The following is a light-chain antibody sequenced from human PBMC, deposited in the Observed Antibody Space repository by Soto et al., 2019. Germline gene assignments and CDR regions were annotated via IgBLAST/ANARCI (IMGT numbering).Light chain of an antibody. Sequence: EIVMTQSPATRSLSPGERATLSCRASQIVSNNFAWYQKKPCQAPRLLIYGASTRATGIPARLSGSGSGTEFTLPISSLQAEDFAFYYCQQYNNWWTFGQGTRVDIK. V-gene: IGKV3-15*01. J-gene: IGKJ1*01. CDR2: GAS. CDR1: QIVSNN. CDR3: QQYNNWWT.